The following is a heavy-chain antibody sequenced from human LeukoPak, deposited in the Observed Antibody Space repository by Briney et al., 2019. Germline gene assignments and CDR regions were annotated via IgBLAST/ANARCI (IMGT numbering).Heavy chain of an antibody. CDR3: TKDDRFFGSYSDS. CDR1: GFSFTKFA. V-gene: IGHV3-30*18. CDR2: VLSDEDSQ. D-gene: IGHD3-3*01. Sequence: GGALRLSCAASGFSFTKFAMHWIRQSPGKGLEWVATVLSDEDSQYCADSVKGRFSISRDTSTSTLDLQMNSLRPEDTAVYYCTKDDRFFGSYSDSWGQGTLVTVSS. J-gene: IGHJ4*02.